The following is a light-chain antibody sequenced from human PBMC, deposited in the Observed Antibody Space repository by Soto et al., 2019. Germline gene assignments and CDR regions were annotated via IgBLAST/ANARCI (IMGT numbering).Light chain of an antibody. CDR3: QSYASSLTLYV. Sequence: QSVLTQPPSVSGAPGQRVTISCNGSSSNIGAGYDVHWYQQFPGTAPKLLIYGNSNRPSGVPDRFSGSKSGTSVSLAITGLQAEDEADYYCQSYASSLTLYVFGTGTKLTVL. CDR1: SSNIGAGYD. V-gene: IGLV1-40*01. J-gene: IGLJ1*01. CDR2: GNS.